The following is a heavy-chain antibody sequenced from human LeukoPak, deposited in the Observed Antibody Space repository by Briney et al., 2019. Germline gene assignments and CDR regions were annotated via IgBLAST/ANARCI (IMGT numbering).Heavy chain of an antibody. CDR3: ARHGLAGWEDDILTGYFNWFDP. Sequence: KPSETLSLTCTVSGYSISSGYYWGWIRQPPGKGLEWIGSIYHSGSTYYNPSLKSRVTISVDTSKNQFSLKLSSVTAADTAVYYCARHGLAGWEDDILTGYFNWFDPWGQGTLVTVSP. V-gene: IGHV4-38-2*02. D-gene: IGHD3-9*01. CDR1: GYSISSGYY. J-gene: IGHJ5*02. CDR2: IYHSGST.